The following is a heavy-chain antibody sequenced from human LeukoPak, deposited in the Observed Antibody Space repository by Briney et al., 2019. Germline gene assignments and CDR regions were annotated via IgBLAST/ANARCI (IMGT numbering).Heavy chain of an antibody. J-gene: IGHJ4*02. CDR3: AKDRIAVAAATPDY. Sequence: PGGSLRLSCAASGFTFSSYAMSWVRQAPGKGLEWVSGISGSGGSTYYADSEKGRFTISRDNSKNTVYMQKNSLRAEDTAVYYCAKDRIAVAAATPDYWGQGALVTVSS. D-gene: IGHD6-19*01. V-gene: IGHV3-23*01. CDR2: ISGSGGST. CDR1: GFTFSSYA.